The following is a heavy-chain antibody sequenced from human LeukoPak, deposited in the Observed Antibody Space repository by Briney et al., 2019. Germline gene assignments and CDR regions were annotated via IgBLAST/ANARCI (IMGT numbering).Heavy chain of an antibody. D-gene: IGHD3-16*02. CDR1: GGSISSSSYY. Sequence: PETLCLTCTVSGGSISSSSYYWSWIRQPPGRGLEWIGYIYYTGNTNYNPSLKSRVTISIDTSKNQFSLKLSSVTAADTAMYYCARLYNHYWFDPWGQGTLVTVSS. V-gene: IGHV4-61*01. CDR2: IYYTGNT. CDR3: ARLYNHYWFDP. J-gene: IGHJ5*02.